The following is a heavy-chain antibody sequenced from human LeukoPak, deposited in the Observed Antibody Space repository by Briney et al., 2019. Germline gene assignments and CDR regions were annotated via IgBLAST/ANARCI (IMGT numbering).Heavy chain of an antibody. J-gene: IGHJ4*02. CDR1: GFTFSDYA. Sequence: QTGGSLRLSCAASGFTFSDYAMSWVRQAPGKGLEWVSAISGSGGSTYYADSVKGRFTISRDNSKNTLYLQMNSLRAEDTAVYYRAKAMDYDFWSGYLYYFDYWGQGTLVTVSS. CDR2: ISGSGGST. CDR3: AKAMDYDFWSGYLYYFDY. V-gene: IGHV3-23*01. D-gene: IGHD3-3*01.